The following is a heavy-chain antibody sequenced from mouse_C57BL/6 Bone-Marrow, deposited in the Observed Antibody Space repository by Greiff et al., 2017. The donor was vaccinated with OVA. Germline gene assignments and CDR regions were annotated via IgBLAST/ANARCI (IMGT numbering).Heavy chain of an antibody. CDR2: IDPSDSYT. Sequence: QVQLQQPGAELVMPGASVKLSCKASGYTFTSYWMHWVKQRPGQGLEWIGEIDPSDSYTNYNQKFKGNTTFTVDKSSSTAYMQLSSLTSEDSAVYYCAREGGLRPNNDDWGQGTTLTVAS. D-gene: IGHD2-4*01. V-gene: IGHV1-69*01. J-gene: IGHJ2*01. CDR3: AREGGLRPNNDD. CDR1: GYTFTSYW.